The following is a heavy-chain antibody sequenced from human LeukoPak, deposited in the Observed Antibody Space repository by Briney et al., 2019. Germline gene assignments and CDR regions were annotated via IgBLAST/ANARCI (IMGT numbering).Heavy chain of an antibody. J-gene: IGHJ5*02. V-gene: IGHV4-4*09. Sequence: PSETLSLTCTVSGGSISGNYWSWIRQPPGQGLEWIAHIHSSGYTNYNPSLKSRVTISVDTSNNQFSLKVTSVTAADTAMYYCTKRQGPTSGSYDYFDPWGQGALVTVSS. CDR1: GGSISGNY. CDR2: IHSSGYT. D-gene: IGHD1-26*01. CDR3: TKRQGPTSGSYDYFDP.